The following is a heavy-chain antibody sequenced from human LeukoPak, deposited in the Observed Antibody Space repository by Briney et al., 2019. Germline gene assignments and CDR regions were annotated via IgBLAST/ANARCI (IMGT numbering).Heavy chain of an antibody. CDR1: GFTFSSYS. CDR2: ISSSSSYI. CDR3: ARDGRAYLFQDIVVVPADDAFDI. D-gene: IGHD2-2*01. J-gene: IGHJ3*02. Sequence: GGSLRLSCAASGFTFSSYSMNWVRQAPGKGLEWVPSISSSSSYIYYADSVKGRFTISRDNAKNSLYLQMNSLRAEDTAVYYCARDGRAYLFQDIVVVPADDAFDIWGQGTMVTVSS. V-gene: IGHV3-21*01.